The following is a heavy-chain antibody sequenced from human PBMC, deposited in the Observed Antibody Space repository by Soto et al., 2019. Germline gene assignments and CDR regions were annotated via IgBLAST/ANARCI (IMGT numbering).Heavy chain of an antibody. CDR1: GFPFSTYS. J-gene: IGHJ3*02. V-gene: IGHV3-48*02. CDR2: ISSSSSPI. Sequence: GGSLRLSCAASGFPFSTYSINWVRQAPWKGLEWISYISSSSSPIYYADSVKGRFTISRDNAKNSLWLQMNSLRDEDTAVYYCARGFSGRGLFDILGQGTMVTV. D-gene: IGHD5-12*01. CDR3: ARGFSGRGLFDI.